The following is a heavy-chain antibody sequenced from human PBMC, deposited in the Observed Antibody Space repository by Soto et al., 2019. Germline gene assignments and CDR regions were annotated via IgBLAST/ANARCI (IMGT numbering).Heavy chain of an antibody. V-gene: IGHV3-7*04. J-gene: IGHJ4*02. CDR2: IKQDGRER. Sequence: EVRLVESGGGLVQPGESLRLSCVTSGFTFKNYWMNWVRQAQGKGLEWVANIKQDGRERYYVDSVKGRFTISRDNAKNSLSLQMNALRAEDTAVYYCVRARGDFWGQGTLVTVSS. CDR3: VRARGDF. CDR1: GFTFKNYW. D-gene: IGHD3-10*01.